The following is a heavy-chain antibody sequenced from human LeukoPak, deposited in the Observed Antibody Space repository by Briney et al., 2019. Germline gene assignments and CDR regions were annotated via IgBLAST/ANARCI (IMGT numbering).Heavy chain of an antibody. CDR2: INHSGRTS. CDR1: GGSFSGYY. J-gene: IGHJ4*02. Sequence: SETLSLTCAVYGGSFSGYYWSWIRQPPGKGLEWIGEINHSGRTSNHNPSLKSRVTMSVDTSKNQFSLKLSSVTAADTAVYYCARKSGYARDYWGQGNLVTVSS. D-gene: IGHD5-12*01. V-gene: IGHV4-34*01. CDR3: ARKSGYARDY.